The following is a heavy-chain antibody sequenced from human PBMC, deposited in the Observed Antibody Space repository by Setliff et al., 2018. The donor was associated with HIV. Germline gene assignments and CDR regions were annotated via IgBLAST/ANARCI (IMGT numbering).Heavy chain of an antibody. CDR1: GFSFNTYG. CDR3: VKPLNSRSFSGDFDF. CDR2: IRHDESKK. D-gene: IGHD1-26*01. J-gene: IGHJ4*02. Sequence: GGSLRLSCAASGFSFNTYGMHWVRQAPGRGLEWVAFIRHDESKKLYGDSVRGRFTVTRDNFKNILYLQMNNMTNEDTARYYCVKPLNSRSFSGDFDFWGQGTMVTVSS. V-gene: IGHV3-30*02.